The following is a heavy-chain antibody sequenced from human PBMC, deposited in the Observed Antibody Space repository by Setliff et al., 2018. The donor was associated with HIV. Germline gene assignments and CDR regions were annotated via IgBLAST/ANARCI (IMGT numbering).Heavy chain of an antibody. CDR3: ARLSGGMVPNY. Sequence: SETLSLTCAVYGGSVSGHYWGWFRQPPGKGLEWIGEITPSGTAYDNPSLKSRVTISVDPSKNQILLRLSSVTAADTAVYYCARLSGGMVPNYWGQGTLVTVSS. J-gene: IGHJ4*02. CDR2: ITPSGTA. CDR1: GGSVSGHY. V-gene: IGHV4-34*01. D-gene: IGHD3-10*01.